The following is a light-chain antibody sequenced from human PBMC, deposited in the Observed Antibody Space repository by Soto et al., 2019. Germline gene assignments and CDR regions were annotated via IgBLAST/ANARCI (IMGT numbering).Light chain of an antibody. CDR1: QSISNR. CDR3: LQDYSYPLT. V-gene: IGKV1-5*01. Sequence: GDRVTITFRASQSISNRLAWYHQKPGKTPNLLIYDASNLGSGVPSRFSGSGSGTDFTLAISSLQPEDSATYYCLQDYSYPLTFGGGTKVDIK. J-gene: IGKJ4*01. CDR2: DAS.